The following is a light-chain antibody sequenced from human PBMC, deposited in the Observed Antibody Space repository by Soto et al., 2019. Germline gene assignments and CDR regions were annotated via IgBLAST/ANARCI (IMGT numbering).Light chain of an antibody. Sequence: QSVLTQPPSVSGAPGQKVTISCSGSSSNIGNNYVSWYQQLPGTAPKLLIYENNKRPSGIPDRFSGYKSGTSATLGITGLQSGDEADYYCGTWDSSLSAWVFGGGTTLTVL. CDR1: SSNIGNNY. J-gene: IGLJ3*02. CDR3: GTWDSSLSAWV. V-gene: IGLV1-51*02. CDR2: ENN.